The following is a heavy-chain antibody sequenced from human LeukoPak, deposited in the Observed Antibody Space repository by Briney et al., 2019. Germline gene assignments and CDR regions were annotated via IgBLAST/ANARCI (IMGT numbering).Heavy chain of an antibody. CDR3: ARVYTPPRRRGYYAFDI. V-gene: IGHV1-8*03. J-gene: IGHJ3*02. CDR2: MNPNSGNT. Sequence: GASVKVSCKASGYTFTSYDINWVRQATGQGLEWMGWMNPNSGNTGYAQKFQGRVTITRNTSISTAYMELSSLRSEDTAVYYCARVYTPPRRRGYYAFDIWGQGTMVTVSS. D-gene: IGHD3-22*01. CDR1: GYTFTSYD.